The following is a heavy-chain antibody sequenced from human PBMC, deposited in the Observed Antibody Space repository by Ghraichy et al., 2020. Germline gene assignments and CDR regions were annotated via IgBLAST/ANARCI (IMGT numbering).Heavy chain of an antibody. J-gene: IGHJ2*01. CDR2: IYYSGST. V-gene: IGHV4-31*03. D-gene: IGHD2-15*01. CDR1: GGSISSGGYY. Sequence: SQTLSLTCTVSGGSISSGGYYWSWIRQHPGKGLEWIGYIYYSGSTYYNPSLKSRVNISVDTSKNQFSLKLSSVTAADTAVYYCARGAEYCSGGSCYHWYFDLWGRGTLVTVSS. CDR3: ARGAEYCSGGSCYHWYFDL.